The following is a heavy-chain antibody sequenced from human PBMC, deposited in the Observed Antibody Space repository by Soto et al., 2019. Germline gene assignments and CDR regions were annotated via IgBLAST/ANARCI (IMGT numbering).Heavy chain of an antibody. CDR2: IYPGDSDT. CDR3: ARLLVGATFFY. J-gene: IGHJ4*02. Sequence: GEALKRSCKGCGYRVSRSWICWVRQMPGKGLEWMGIIYPGDSDTRYSPSFQGQVTISADKSISTAYLQWSSLKASDTAMYYCARLLVGATFFYWGQGTLVTVSS. V-gene: IGHV5-51*01. D-gene: IGHD1-26*01. CDR1: GYRVSRSW.